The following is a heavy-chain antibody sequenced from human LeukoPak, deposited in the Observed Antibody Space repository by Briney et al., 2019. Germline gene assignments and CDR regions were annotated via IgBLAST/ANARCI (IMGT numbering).Heavy chain of an antibody. CDR3: ARDGGIAAAPRDNWFDP. Sequence: GGSLRLSCAASGFTFTSYEMNWVRQAPGQAREWVSYISSNDSTIYYADSVKCRFTISSDNAKNSLYLKINSPRDVNTAVYYCARDGGIAAAPRDNWFDPWGQGTLVTVSS. D-gene: IGHD6-13*01. V-gene: IGHV3-48*03. CDR1: GFTFTSYE. CDR2: ISSNDSTI. J-gene: IGHJ5*02.